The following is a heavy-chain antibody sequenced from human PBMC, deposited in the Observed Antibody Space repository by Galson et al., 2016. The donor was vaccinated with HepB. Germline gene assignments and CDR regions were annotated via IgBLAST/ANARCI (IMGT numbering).Heavy chain of an antibody. D-gene: IGHD6-6*01. Sequence: SLRLSCADSGFTFSDSAIHWVRQASGKGLEWVGRIRSRANAHATAYAASLEGRFTVSRHDSHNTAYLHMNSLRAEDTAIYYCTRVYTSSFDSGGQGTLVTGSS. V-gene: IGHV3-73*01. CDR3: TRVYTSSFDS. CDR2: IRSRANAHAT. CDR1: GFTFSDSA. J-gene: IGHJ4*02.